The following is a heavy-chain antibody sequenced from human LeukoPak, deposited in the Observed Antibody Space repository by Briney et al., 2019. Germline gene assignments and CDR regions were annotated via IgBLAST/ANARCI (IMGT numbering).Heavy chain of an antibody. D-gene: IGHD2-8*01. CDR3: AKNLEVFTVYYFDY. J-gene: IGHJ4*02. V-gene: IGHV3-23*01. CDR2: ISGRDDST. CDR1: GFSFSNYA. Sequence: GGSLRLSCAASGFSFSNYAMSWVRQVPGKGLEWVSAISGRDDSTYYADSVKGRFTISRDNSKNTLYLQMNSLRAEDTAVYYCAKNLEVFTVYYFDYWGQGTLVTVSS.